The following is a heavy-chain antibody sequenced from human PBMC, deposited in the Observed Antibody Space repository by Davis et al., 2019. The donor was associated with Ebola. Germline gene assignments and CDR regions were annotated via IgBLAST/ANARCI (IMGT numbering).Heavy chain of an antibody. D-gene: IGHD5-18*01. Sequence: ASVKVSCKGSGYIFTAFYLHWVRQAPGQGLEWMGWINPNSGDTKYAQKLQGRVTMTRDTSITTAYMELSGLISDDTAVYFCARGYGYGQELDNWGQGTLVTVSS. J-gene: IGHJ4*02. CDR1: GYIFTAFY. CDR2: INPNSGDT. CDR3: ARGYGYGQELDN. V-gene: IGHV1-2*02.